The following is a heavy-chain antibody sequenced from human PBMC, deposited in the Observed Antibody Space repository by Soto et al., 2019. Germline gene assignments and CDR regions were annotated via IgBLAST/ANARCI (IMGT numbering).Heavy chain of an antibody. Sequence: QVQLVESGGGVVQPGRSLRLSCAASGFTFSSYAMHWVRQAPGKGLEWVAVISYDGSNKYYADSVKGRFTISRDNSKNTLCLQMNSLRAEDTAVYYCARVSLRSGPLGDWYFDLWGRGTLVTVSS. CDR3: ARVSLRSGPLGDWYFDL. J-gene: IGHJ2*01. CDR2: ISYDGSNK. D-gene: IGHD3-10*01. V-gene: IGHV3-30-3*01. CDR1: GFTFSSYA.